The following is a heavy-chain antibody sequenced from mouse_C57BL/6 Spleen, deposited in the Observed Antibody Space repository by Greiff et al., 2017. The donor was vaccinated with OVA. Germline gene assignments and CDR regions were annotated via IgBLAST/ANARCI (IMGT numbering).Heavy chain of an antibody. Sequence: QVQLKQSGPELVKPGASVKISCKASGYAFSSSWMNWVKQRPGKGLEWIGRIYPGDGDTNYNGKFKGKATLTADKSSSTAYMQLSSLTSEDSAVYFYARGYYGSSYEDYWGQGTTLTVSS. CDR1: GYAFSSSW. CDR3: ARGYYGSSYEDY. V-gene: IGHV1-82*01. D-gene: IGHD1-1*01. J-gene: IGHJ2*01. CDR2: IYPGDGDT.